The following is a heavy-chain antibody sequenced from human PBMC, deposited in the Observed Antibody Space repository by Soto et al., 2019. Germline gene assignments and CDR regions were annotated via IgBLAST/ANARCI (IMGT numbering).Heavy chain of an antibody. CDR3: AKDFSWRQFDY. CDR2: ISGSGGST. CDR1: GFTSSSHA. D-gene: IGHD2-15*01. J-gene: IGHJ4*02. V-gene: IGHV3-23*01. Sequence: GGSMRLSCAASGFTSSSHATSWVRQAPGKGLEWVSAISGSGGSTYYADSVKGRFTISRDNSKNTLYLQMNSLRAEDTAVYYCAKDFSWRQFDYWGQGTLVTVSS.